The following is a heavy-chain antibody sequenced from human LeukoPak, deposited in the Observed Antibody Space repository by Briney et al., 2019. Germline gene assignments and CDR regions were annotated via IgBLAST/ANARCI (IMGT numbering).Heavy chain of an antibody. CDR1: GGSISSYY. Sequence: KASETLSLTCTVSGGSISSYYWSWIRQPPGKGLEWIGYIYYSGSTNYNPSLKSRVTISVDTSKNQFSLNLSSVTAADTAVYYCAKDRPFYGSGSSYDYWGQGTLVTVSS. CDR2: IYYSGST. CDR3: AKDRPFYGSGSSYDY. D-gene: IGHD3-10*01. J-gene: IGHJ4*02. V-gene: IGHV4-59*12.